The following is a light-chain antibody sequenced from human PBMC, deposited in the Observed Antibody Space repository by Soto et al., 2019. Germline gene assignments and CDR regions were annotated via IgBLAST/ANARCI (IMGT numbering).Light chain of an antibody. J-gene: IGKJ1*01. CDR1: QSVSSN. V-gene: IGKV3-15*01. CDR2: DAS. CDR3: QQYGSSGT. Sequence: EIVMTQSPATLSVSPGESATLSCRASQSVSSNLAWHQQKPGQAPRILMYDASTRATGISARFSGSGSGTEFTLTISRLEPEDLAVYYCQQYGSSGTFGQGTKVDIK.